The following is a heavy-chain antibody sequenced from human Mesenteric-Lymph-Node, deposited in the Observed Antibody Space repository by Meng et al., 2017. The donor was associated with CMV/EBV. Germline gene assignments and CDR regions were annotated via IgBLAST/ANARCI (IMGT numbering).Heavy chain of an antibody. J-gene: IGHJ4*02. CDR2: MYHSGNT. CDR3: ARVDCSGTSCFKGLDGDFDY. D-gene: IGHD2-2*01. V-gene: IGHV4-30-4*01. Sequence: GEYYGSWIRQPPGKGLEWIGYMYHSGNTHYNSSLESRVTISVDPSKNQFSLKLSSVTAADTAVYYCARVDCSGTSCFKGLDGDFDYWGQGTLVTVSS. CDR1: GEYY.